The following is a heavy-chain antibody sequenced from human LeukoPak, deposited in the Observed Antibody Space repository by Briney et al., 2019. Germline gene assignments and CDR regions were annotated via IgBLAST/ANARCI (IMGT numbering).Heavy chain of an antibody. V-gene: IGHV3-30*02. D-gene: IGHD6-13*01. CDR1: GFTFSRYG. J-gene: IGHJ4*02. Sequence: GGSLRLSCAACGFTFSRYGMHGVRQAAGRGGDGVAFIWYDGSNKYYADSVKGRFTISRDTSKNTLYLQMNSLRADDTAVYYCARDGGGSSWEYFDYWGQGTLVTVSS. CDR2: IWYDGSNK. CDR3: ARDGGGSSWEYFDY.